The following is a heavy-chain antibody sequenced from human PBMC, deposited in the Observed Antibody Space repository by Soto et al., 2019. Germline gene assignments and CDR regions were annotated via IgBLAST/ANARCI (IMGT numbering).Heavy chain of an antibody. J-gene: IGHJ6*02. D-gene: IGHD6-6*01. CDR1: GYTFTSYA. CDR2: INAGNGNT. Sequence: GASVKVSCKASGYTFTSYAMHWVRQAPGQRLEWMGWINAGNGNTKYSQKFQGRVTITRDTSASTAYMELSSLRSEDTAVYYCARDGGEYSSSYYYYGMDVWGQGTTVTVSS. V-gene: IGHV1-3*01. CDR3: ARDGGEYSSSYYYYGMDV.